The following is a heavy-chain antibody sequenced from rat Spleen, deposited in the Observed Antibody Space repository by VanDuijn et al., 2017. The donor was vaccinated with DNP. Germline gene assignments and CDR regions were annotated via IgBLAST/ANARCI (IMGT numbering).Heavy chain of an antibody. CDR2: ISYDGSST. J-gene: IGHJ2*01. Sequence: EVQLVESGGGLVQPGRSLKLSCAASGFTFRDHNMAWVRQGPKKGLEWVATISYDGSSTYYRDSVKGRFTIFRENAKSTLYLQMDSLRSEDTATYYCASLAAWGQGVMVTVSS. CDR3: ASLAA. V-gene: IGHV5-7*01. CDR1: GFTFRDHN.